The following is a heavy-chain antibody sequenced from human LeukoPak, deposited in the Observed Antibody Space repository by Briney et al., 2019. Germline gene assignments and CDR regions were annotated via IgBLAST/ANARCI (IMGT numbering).Heavy chain of an antibody. V-gene: IGHV3-30*02. CDR2: IRYDGTNK. CDR3: AKDKDSTNWYFDY. D-gene: IGHD2-15*01. Sequence: PGGSLRLSCAASGFTFSSHGMHWVRQAPGKGLEWVAFIRYDGTNKYYADSVKGRFTISRDNSKNTLYLQMNSLRAGDTAVYYCAKDKDSTNWYFDYWGQGTLVTISS. J-gene: IGHJ4*02. CDR1: GFTFSSHG.